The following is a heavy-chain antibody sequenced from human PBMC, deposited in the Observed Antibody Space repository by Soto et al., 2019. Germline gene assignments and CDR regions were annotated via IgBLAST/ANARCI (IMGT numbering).Heavy chain of an antibody. CDR1: GGSVSSSSYY. V-gene: IGHV4-39*01. D-gene: IGHD3-10*01. J-gene: IGHJ5*02. Sequence: QLQLQESGPGLVKPSETLSLTCTVSGGSVSSSSYYWGWIRQPPGKGLEWIGSIYYSGSTYYNPSLKTRVTISADTSKNQFSLKLSSVTAADTAVYYCARRSYYGSGSHNWFDPWGQGTLVTVSS. CDR3: ARRSYYGSGSHNWFDP. CDR2: IYYSGST.